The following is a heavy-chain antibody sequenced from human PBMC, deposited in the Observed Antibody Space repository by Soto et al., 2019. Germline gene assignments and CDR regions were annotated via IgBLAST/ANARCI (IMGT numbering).Heavy chain of an antibody. V-gene: IGHV3-48*01. Sequence: GGSLRLSCAASGFTVSSNYMSWVRQAPGKGLEWVSYISTSGSTIYYADSVKGRFTISRDNSKNTLYLQMNSLRAGDTAVYYCARDGVYGSLSYWGQGTLVTVSS. CDR2: ISTSGSTI. J-gene: IGHJ4*02. CDR3: ARDGVYGSLSY. D-gene: IGHD2-8*01. CDR1: GFTVSSNY.